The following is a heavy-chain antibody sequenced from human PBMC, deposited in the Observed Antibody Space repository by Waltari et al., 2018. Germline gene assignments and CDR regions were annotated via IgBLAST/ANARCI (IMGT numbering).Heavy chain of an antibody. CDR3: AKGSRGYTNYFFDS. J-gene: IGHJ4*02. Sequence: EGQLLASAGGLVKPGEALRLSCADSGCSFMCFDMPWVRQAPGEGLECVASISGSGATPFYADSVKGRFTIVRDNSRDTVYLQMNSLTVDDSAVYYCAKGSRGYTNYFFDSWGQGTLVSVSS. CDR1: GCSFMCFD. D-gene: IGHD3-16*02. CDR2: ISGSGATP. V-gene: IGHV3-23*01.